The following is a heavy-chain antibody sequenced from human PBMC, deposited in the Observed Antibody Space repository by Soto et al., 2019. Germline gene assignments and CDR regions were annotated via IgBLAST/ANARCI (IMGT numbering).Heavy chain of an antibody. Sequence: GGSLRLSCAASGFTFSSHWMSWVRQAPGKGLEWVANIKQDGSEKYYVDSVKGRFTISRDNAKISLYLQMNSLRAEDTAVYYCARDFYGYFDYWGQGTLVTVSS. CDR3: ARDFYGYFDY. D-gene: IGHD3-10*01. V-gene: IGHV3-7*01. CDR2: IKQDGSEK. CDR1: GFTFSSHW. J-gene: IGHJ4*02.